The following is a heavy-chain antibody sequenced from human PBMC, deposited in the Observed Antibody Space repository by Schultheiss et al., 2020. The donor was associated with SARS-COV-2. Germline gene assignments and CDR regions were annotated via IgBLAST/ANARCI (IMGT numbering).Heavy chain of an antibody. D-gene: IGHD3-3*01. J-gene: IGHJ5*02. Sequence: ASVKVSCKASGYTFTSYGISWVRQAPGQGLEWMGWMSPKSGNTGYAQRFQGRVTMTRDTSISTSYMELSSLRSDDTAVYYCARDRADFWSNWFDPWGQGTLVTVSS. CDR3: ARDRADFWSNWFDP. CDR2: MSPKSGNT. V-gene: IGHV1-8*02. CDR1: GYTFTSYG.